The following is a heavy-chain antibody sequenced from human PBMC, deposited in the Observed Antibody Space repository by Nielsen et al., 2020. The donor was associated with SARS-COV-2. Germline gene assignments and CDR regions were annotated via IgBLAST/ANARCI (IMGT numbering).Heavy chain of an antibody. CDR3: TRLRSGYRYYYGLDV. CDR1: GFSFSAST. V-gene: IGHV3-73*01. Sequence: GESLKISCAASGFSFSASTMEWVRQVSGKGLEWVGRIIKQDNRYATLYAATVKGRFTISRDDSKNTAYLQMNSLKTEDTAVYYCTRLRSGYRYYYGLDVWGQGTMVAVSS. CDR2: IIKQDNRYAT. J-gene: IGHJ6*02. D-gene: IGHD5-18*01.